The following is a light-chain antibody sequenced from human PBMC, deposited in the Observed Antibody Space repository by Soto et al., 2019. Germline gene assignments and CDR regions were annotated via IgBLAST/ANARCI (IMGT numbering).Light chain of an antibody. J-gene: IGKJ1*01. CDR3: QQRGK. V-gene: IGKV3-11*01. Sequence: ELLLTQSPATLSLSPGERATLSCRASQSVSNYLARYQQKHGQAPRLLIHDVSNRATGMAASFSGSGSGTDFTLPSSSLEPEEFAVYYCQQRGKFGQGTKVDIK. CDR2: DVS. CDR1: QSVSNY.